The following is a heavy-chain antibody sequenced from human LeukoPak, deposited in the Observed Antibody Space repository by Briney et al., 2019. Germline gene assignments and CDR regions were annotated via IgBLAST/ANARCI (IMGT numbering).Heavy chain of an antibody. CDR2: IRYDGSKK. D-gene: IGHD3-9*01. CDR3: AKDSIYDILTDYFDY. V-gene: IGHV3-30*02. Sequence: GGSLRLSCAASGFTFSSYGMHWVRQAPGKGLEWVAFIRYDGSKKYYADSVKGRFTISRDNSKNTLYLQMNSLRAEDTAVYYCAKDSIYDILTDYFDYWGQGTLVTVSS. J-gene: IGHJ4*02. CDR1: GFTFSSYG.